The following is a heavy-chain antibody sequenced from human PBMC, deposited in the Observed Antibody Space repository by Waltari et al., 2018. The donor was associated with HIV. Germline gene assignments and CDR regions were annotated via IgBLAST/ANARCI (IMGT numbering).Heavy chain of an antibody. CDR2: IHQSGNT. Sequence: QVQLQQWGAGLLKPSGTLSLTCLVSGGSFRGYHWTWVRHSPGKGLEWIGEIHQSGNTNFNPSVKRRITISLDTSRSHFALKMGPVTPADTAVYYCARGPSLRVFRGSSYFNSSLDVWGQGTTVTV. CDR1: GGSFRGYH. V-gene: IGHV4-34*02. D-gene: IGHD3-3*01. J-gene: IGHJ6*02. CDR3: ARGPSLRVFRGSSYFNSSLDV.